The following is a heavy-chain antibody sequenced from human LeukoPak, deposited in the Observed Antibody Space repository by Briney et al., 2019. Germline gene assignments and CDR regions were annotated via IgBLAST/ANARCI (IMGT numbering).Heavy chain of an antibody. Sequence: SGGSLRLSCAASGFTFSSYWMSWVRQAPGKGLEWVANIKQDGSEKYYVDSVKGRFTISRDNAKNSLYLQMNSLRAEDTAVYYCARGIVVVTATPYYFDYWGQGALVTVSS. CDR2: IKQDGSEK. D-gene: IGHD2-21*02. V-gene: IGHV3-7*01. CDR3: ARGIVVVTATPYYFDY. J-gene: IGHJ4*02. CDR1: GFTFSSYW.